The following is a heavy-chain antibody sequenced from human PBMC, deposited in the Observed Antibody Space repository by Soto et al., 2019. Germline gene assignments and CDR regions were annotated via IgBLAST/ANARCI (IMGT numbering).Heavy chain of an antibody. J-gene: IGHJ5*02. CDR1: GFTFSSYW. CDR3: LRVDDTSEKNWFDP. V-gene: IGHV3-74*01. CDR2: INSDGSRT. D-gene: IGHD6-19*01. Sequence: EVQLVESGGGLVQPGGSLRLSCAASGFTFSSYWMHWVRQAPGKGLVWVSRINSDGSRTNYADSVKGRFTTSRDNAKNTLYLQMNSLRAEDTAVYYCLRVDDTSEKNWFDPWGQGTLVTVSS.